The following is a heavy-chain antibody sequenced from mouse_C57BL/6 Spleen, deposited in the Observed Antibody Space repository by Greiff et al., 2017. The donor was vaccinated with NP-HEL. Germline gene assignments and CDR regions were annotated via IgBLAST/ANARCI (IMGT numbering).Heavy chain of an antibody. D-gene: IGHD1-1*01. J-gene: IGHJ2*01. CDR1: GYAFSSSW. CDR2: IYPGDGDT. V-gene: IGHV1-82*01. CDR3: AGQFITPDFDY. Sequence: QVQLQQSGPELVKPGASVKISCKASGYAFSSSWMNWVKQRPGKGLEWIGRIYPGDGDTNYNGKFKGKATLTADKSSSTAYMQLSSLTSEDSAVYFCAGQFITPDFDYWGQGTTLTVSS.